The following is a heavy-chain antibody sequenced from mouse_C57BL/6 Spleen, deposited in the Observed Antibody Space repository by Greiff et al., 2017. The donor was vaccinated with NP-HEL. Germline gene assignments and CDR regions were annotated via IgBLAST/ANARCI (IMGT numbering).Heavy chain of an antibody. D-gene: IGHD1-1*01. CDR3: ARGDYYCAFAY. Sequence: QVQLQQPGPELVRPGSSVKLSCKASGYTFTSYWMHWVKQRPIQGLEWIGNIDPSDSETHYNQKFKDKATLTVDKSSSTAYMQLSSLTSEDSAVYYCARGDYYCAFAYWGQGTLVTVSA. J-gene: IGHJ3*01. CDR1: GYTFTSYW. CDR2: IDPSDSET. V-gene: IGHV1-52*01.